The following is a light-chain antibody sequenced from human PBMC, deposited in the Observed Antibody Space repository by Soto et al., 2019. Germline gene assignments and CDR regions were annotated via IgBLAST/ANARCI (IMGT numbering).Light chain of an antibody. CDR3: ASYTTSSTYV. Sequence: QSVLNQPASVSGSPGQSIAISCTGTSSYVGGYSYVSWYQQQPGKAPKLVISDVSNRPSGVSDRFSGSKSGNTASLTISGLQTEDEADYYCASYTTSSTYVFGTGTKVTVL. CDR2: DVS. CDR1: SSYVGGYSY. V-gene: IGLV2-14*01. J-gene: IGLJ1*01.